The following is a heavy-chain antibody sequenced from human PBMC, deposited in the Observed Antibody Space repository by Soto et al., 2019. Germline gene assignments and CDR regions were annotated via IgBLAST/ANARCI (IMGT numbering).Heavy chain of an antibody. CDR2: IYYSGST. Sequence: QVQLQESGPGLVKPSQTLSLTCTVSGGSISSGDYYWSWIRHPPWKDLERIGWIYYSGSTYYNPSLKSRVTISADTSKNQFSLKLSSVTAADTAVYYCARVRHPEGATFDYRGQGTLVTVSS. D-gene: IGHD1-26*01. V-gene: IGHV4-30-4*01. J-gene: IGHJ4*02. CDR1: GGSISSGDYY. CDR3: ARVRHPEGATFDY.